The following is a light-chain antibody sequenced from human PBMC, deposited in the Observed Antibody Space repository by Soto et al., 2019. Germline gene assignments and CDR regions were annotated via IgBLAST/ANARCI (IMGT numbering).Light chain of an antibody. J-gene: IGLJ1*01. CDR1: NSNIGSNT. V-gene: IGLV1-44*01. Sequence: QSALTQPPSASGTPGQRVTISCSGSNSNIGSNTVNWYQQLPGTAPKLLIYSSNQRPSGVPDRFSGSKSGTSASLAISGLQSEDEADYYCAAWDDSLNGYVFGTGTKVTVL. CDR2: SSN. CDR3: AAWDDSLNGYV.